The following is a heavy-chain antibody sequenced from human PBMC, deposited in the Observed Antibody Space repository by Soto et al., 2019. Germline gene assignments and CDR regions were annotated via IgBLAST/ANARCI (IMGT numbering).Heavy chain of an antibody. Sequence: QVQLQESGPGLVKPSGTLSLTCAVSGGSISSSHWWTWVRQSPGKGLEYIGEISHSGTSNSNPSLKCRVTLSVDKSKNRFSLTLTSVTAAYTAVYYCARVVLTITRGAFDAWGQGTLVIVSS. V-gene: IGHV4-4*02. J-gene: IGHJ3*01. CDR1: GGSISSSHW. D-gene: IGHD3-9*01. CDR3: ARVVLTITRGAFDA. CDR2: ISHSGTS.